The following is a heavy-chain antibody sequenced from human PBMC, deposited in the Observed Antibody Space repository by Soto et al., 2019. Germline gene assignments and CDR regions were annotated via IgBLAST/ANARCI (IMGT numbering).Heavy chain of an antibody. CDR2: SRNKANSYST. V-gene: IGHV3-72*01. Sequence: EVQLVESGGGLVRAGGSLRLSCTPSGFNFTDHYMDWVRQAPGKGLEWVGRSRNKANSYSTEYAASVKGRFTISRDESKNSRYLQMNSLKTEDTAVYYCARLSRTYTRALYCWGQGTLVTVSS. D-gene: IGHD2-2*01. CDR1: GFNFTDHY. J-gene: IGHJ4*02. CDR3: ARLSRTYTRALYC.